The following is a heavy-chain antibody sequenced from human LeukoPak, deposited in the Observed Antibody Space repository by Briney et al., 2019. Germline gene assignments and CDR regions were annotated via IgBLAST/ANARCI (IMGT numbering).Heavy chain of an antibody. CDR1: GFTVSSNY. J-gene: IGHJ6*02. V-gene: IGHV3-53*05. CDR3: ARGPEWLFEDYYYGMDV. Sequence: LGGSLRLSCAASGFTVSSNYMSWVRQAPGKGLEWVSVIYSGGSTYYADSVKGRFTISRDNSKNTLYLQMNSLRAEDTAVYYCARGPEWLFEDYYYGMDVWGQGTTVTVSS. D-gene: IGHD3-3*01. CDR2: IYSGGST.